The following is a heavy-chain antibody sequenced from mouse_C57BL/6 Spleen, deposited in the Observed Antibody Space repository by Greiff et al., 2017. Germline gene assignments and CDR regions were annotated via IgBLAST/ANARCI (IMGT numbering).Heavy chain of an antibody. CDR3: ARSGKVVADYYAMDY. CDR1: GYAFSSSW. V-gene: IGHV1-82*01. D-gene: IGHD1-1*01. CDR2: IYPGDGDT. J-gene: IGHJ4*01. Sequence: VLLVESGPELVKPGASVTISCKASGYAFSSSWMHWVKQRPGKGLEWIGRIYPGDGDTNYNGKFKGKATLTADKSSSTAYMQLSSLTAEDSAVYVCARSGKVVADYYAMDYWGQGTSVTVSS.